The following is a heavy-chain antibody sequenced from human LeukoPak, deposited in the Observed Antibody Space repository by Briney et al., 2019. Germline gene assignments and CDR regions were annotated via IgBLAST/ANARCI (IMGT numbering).Heavy chain of an antibody. CDR2: ISGSGGST. V-gene: IGHV3-23*01. Sequence: GGSLRLSCAASGFTFSSYAMSWVRQAPGKGLEWVSAISGSGGSTYYADSVKGRFTISRDNSKNTLYPQMNSLRAEDTAVYYCAKRENVDTAIGPEGYWGQGTLVTVSS. CDR1: GFTFSSYA. J-gene: IGHJ4*02. D-gene: IGHD5-18*01. CDR3: AKRENVDTAIGPEGY.